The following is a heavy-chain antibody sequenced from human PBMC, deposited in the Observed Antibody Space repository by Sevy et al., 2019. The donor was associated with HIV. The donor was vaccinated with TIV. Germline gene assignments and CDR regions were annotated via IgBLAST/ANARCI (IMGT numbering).Heavy chain of an antibody. V-gene: IGHV3-23*01. CDR3: ARDGRGISAFDI. CDR2: ISGNGENT. J-gene: IGHJ3*02. CDR1: EFTFSSHA. Sequence: GGSLRLSCAASEFTFSSHAVSWVRQAPGKGLEWVSAISGNGENTHYADSVRGRFTISRDNFKNTLYLHMSTLRAEDTALYYCARDGRGISAFDIWGQGIMVTVSS. D-gene: IGHD3-3*02.